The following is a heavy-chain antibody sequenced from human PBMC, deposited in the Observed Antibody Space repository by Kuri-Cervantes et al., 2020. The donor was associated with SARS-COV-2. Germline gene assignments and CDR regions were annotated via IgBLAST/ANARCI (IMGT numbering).Heavy chain of an antibody. CDR1: GFTFSSYA. CDR2: INNIGNTT. Sequence: GESLKISCAASGFTFSSYAMNWVRQAPGKGLEWVSSINNIGNTTHYADSVKGRFTISRDNSRNTLYLQMNSLRAEDTAVYYCAKSGSYYFDYWGQGTLVTVSS. J-gene: IGHJ4*02. CDR3: AKSGSYYFDY. V-gene: IGHV3-23*01. D-gene: IGHD1-26*01.